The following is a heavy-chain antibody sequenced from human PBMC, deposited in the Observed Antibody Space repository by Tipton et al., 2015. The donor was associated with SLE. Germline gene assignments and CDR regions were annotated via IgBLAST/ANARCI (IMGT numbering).Heavy chain of an antibody. Sequence: TLSLTCNVSGDSISSGSSYWGWIRQPAGKGLEWIGHIYSSGYTNYHPSLKSRVTVSIDTSKNEFSLKLNSVTAADTAVYYCARDGSVSPLDVWGQGTSVVVSS. CDR2: IYSSGYT. CDR1: GDSISSGSSY. V-gene: IGHV4-61*09. J-gene: IGHJ3*01. CDR3: ARDGSVSPLDV. D-gene: IGHD5/OR15-5a*01.